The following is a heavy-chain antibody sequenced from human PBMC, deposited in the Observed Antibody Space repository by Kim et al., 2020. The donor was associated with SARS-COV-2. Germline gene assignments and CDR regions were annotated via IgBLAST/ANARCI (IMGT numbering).Heavy chain of an antibody. CDR2: MNPNSGNT. D-gene: IGHD3-3*01. J-gene: IGHJ6*03. V-gene: IGHV1-8*01. Sequence: ASVKVSCKASGYTFTSYDINWVRQATGQGLEWMGWMNPNSGNTGYAQKFQGRVTMTRNTSISTAYMELSSLRSEDTAVYYCARQRYYGSGSGYYYYMDVWGKGTTVTVSS. CDR1: GYTFTSYD. CDR3: ARQRYYGSGSGYYYYMDV.